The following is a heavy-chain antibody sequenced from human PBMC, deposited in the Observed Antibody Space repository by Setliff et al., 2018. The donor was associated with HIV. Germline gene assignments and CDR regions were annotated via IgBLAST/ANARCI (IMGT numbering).Heavy chain of an antibody. V-gene: IGHV4-61*01. D-gene: IGHD5-18*01. CDR3: ARPSTRGYSYAVYDY. Sequence: SETLSLTCTVSGGSISSGSYYWSWIRQPPGKGLEWIGYIYYSGSTNYNPSLKSRVTISVDTSKNQFSLKLSSVTAADTAVYYCARPSTRGYSYAVYDYWGQGTLVTVSS. CDR2: IYYSGST. J-gene: IGHJ4*02. CDR1: GGSISSGSYY.